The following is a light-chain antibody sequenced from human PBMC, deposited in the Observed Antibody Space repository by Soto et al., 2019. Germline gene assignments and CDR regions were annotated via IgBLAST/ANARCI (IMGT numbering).Light chain of an antibody. CDR2: GAS. V-gene: IGKV1-17*03. Sequence: DIQMTQSPSAMSASVGDRVNITCRASQGITHYLAWFQQRPGQVPKRLIYGASTLHSGVPSRFSGSGSGTEFTLTISSLQPEDFGTYYCLQHNTYPLSFGGGTKVDIK. CDR1: QGITHY. CDR3: LQHNTYPLS. J-gene: IGKJ4*01.